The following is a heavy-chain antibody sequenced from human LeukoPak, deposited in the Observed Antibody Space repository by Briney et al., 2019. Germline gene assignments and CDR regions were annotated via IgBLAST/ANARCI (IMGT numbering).Heavy chain of an antibody. CDR1: GFTVSRNY. CDR2: IYSGGNT. Sequence: PGGSLRLSCAASGFTVSRNYMSWVRQAPGKGLECVSVIYSGGNTYYTDSVKGRFTISRDNSKNMLYLQMNSLRAEDTAVYYCARKTDSGGQGDYWGPGTLVTVSS. D-gene: IGHD3-22*01. J-gene: IGHJ4*02. CDR3: ARKTDSGGQGDY. V-gene: IGHV3-66*01.